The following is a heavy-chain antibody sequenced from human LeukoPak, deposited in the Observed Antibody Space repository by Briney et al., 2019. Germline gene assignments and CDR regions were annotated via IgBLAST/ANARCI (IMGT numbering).Heavy chain of an antibody. CDR3: ARGIFGFDILTGYFFDY. CDR2: INPNSGGT. J-gene: IGHJ4*02. Sequence: GASVKVSCKASGYTFTGYYMHWVRQAPGQGLEWMGWINPNSGGTNYAQKFQGRVTMTRDTSISTAYMELSRLRSDDTAVYYCARGIFGFDILTGYFFDYWGQGTLVTVSS. D-gene: IGHD3-9*01. CDR1: GYTFTGYY. V-gene: IGHV1-2*02.